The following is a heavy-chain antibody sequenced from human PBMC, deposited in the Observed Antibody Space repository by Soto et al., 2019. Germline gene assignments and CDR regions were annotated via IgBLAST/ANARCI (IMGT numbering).Heavy chain of an antibody. CDR1: GFNFTSYW. V-gene: IGHV3-7*01. CDR2: IKEDGSEK. Sequence: PGGSLRLSCAASGFNFTSYWMNWVRQAPGKGLEWVANIKEDGSEKFFEDSVKGRFTISRDNAKNSLYLQMNSLRAEDTAVYYCARDLGRTAAGYYYYYAMDVWGQGTTVTSP. J-gene: IGHJ6*02. D-gene: IGHD2-2*01. CDR3: ARDLGRTAAGYYYYYAMDV.